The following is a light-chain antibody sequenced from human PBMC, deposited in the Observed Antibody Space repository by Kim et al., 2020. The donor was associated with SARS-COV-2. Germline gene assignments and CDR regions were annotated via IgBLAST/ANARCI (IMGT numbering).Light chain of an antibody. Sequence: EIVLTQSPGTLSLSPGERATLSCRASQSVSSNYFAWYQQKPGQAPRLLVYGASTRPAGIPDRFTGSGSGTDFTLTINRLEPEDFAVYYWQQYGSSPYTFGQGTKLEIK. V-gene: IGKV3-20*01. CDR1: QSVSSNY. CDR3: QQYGSSPYT. CDR2: GAS. J-gene: IGKJ2*01.